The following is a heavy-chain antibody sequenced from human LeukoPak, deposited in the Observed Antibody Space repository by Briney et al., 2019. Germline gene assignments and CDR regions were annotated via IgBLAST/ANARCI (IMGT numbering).Heavy chain of an antibody. Sequence: KAGGSLRLSCAASGFTFSSYNMNWVRQAPGKGLEWVSSITSGSSYIYYADSVKGRFTISRDNAKNSLYLQINSLRAEDTAVYYCARDPYSGGYGDYYYYYMDVWGKGTTVTISS. CDR2: ITSGSSYI. D-gene: IGHD1-26*01. J-gene: IGHJ6*03. V-gene: IGHV3-21*01. CDR1: GFTFSSYN. CDR3: ARDPYSGGYGDYYYYYMDV.